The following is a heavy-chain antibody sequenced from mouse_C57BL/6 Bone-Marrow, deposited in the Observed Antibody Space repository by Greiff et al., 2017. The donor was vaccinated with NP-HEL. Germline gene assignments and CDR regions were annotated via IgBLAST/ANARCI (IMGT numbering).Heavy chain of an antibody. CDR3: ARIPLLGYYFDY. CDR2: ISYDGSN. V-gene: IGHV3-6*01. Sequence: DVKLQESGPGLVKPSQSLSLTCSVTGYSITSGYYWNWIRQFPGNKLEWMGYISYDGSNNYNPSLKNRISITRDTSKNQFFLKLNSVTTEDTATYYGARIPLLGYYFDYWGQGTTLTVSS. J-gene: IGHJ2*01. CDR1: GYSITSGYY. D-gene: IGHD1-1*01.